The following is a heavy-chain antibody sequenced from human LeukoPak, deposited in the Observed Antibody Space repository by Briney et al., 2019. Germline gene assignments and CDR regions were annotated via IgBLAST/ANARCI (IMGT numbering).Heavy chain of an antibody. J-gene: IGHJ4*02. Sequence: GGSLRLCCAASGFPFSNAWMSWVPQATAKGLEWVDRNKSKTDGGTTDYAATVKGRFTISRDDSKNTLYLQMNSLKTEDTAVYYCTTAYPTYNSGWYRGDYWGQGTLVTVSS. CDR3: TTAYPTYNSGWYRGDY. CDR2: NKSKTDGGTT. D-gene: IGHD6-19*01. CDR1: GFPFSNAW. V-gene: IGHV3-15*01.